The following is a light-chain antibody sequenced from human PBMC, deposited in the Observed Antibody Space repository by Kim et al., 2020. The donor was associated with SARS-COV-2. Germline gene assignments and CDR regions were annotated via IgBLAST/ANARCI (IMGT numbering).Light chain of an antibody. V-gene: IGLV1-44*01. J-gene: IGLJ3*02. CDR3: AAWDDSLNGPV. Sequence: QLVLTQPPSASGTPGQRVTISCSGSSSNIGSNTVNWYQQLPGTAPKLLIYSNNQWPSGVPDRFSGSKSGTSASLAISDLQSEDEADYFCAAWDDSLNGPVFGGGTQLTVL. CDR1: SSNIGSNT. CDR2: SNN.